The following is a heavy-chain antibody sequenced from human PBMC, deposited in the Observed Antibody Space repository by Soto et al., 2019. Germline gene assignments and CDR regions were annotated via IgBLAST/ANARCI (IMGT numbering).Heavy chain of an antibody. V-gene: IGHV4-34*01. CDR1: GGSFSGYY. D-gene: IGHD6-13*01. CDR2: INHSGST. CDR3: ARGRQQQLNTFDY. Sequence: QVQLQQWGAGLLKPSETLSLTCAVYGGSFSGYYWSWIRQPPGKGLEWNGEINHSGSTNYNPSLKSRVTISVDTSKNQFSLKLSSVTAADTAVYYCARGRQQQLNTFDYWGQGTLVTVSS. J-gene: IGHJ4*02.